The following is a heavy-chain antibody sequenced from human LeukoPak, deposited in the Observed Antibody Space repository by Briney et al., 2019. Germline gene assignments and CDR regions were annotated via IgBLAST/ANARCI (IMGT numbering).Heavy chain of an antibody. J-gene: IGHJ6*03. V-gene: IGHV1-8*03. CDR3: ARANYDFWSGHYYYYYYMDV. CDR1: GYTFTSYD. D-gene: IGHD3-3*01. CDR2: MNPNSGNT. Sequence: GASVKVSCKASGYTFTSYDINWVRQATGQGLEWMGWMNPNSGNTGYAQKFQGRVTITRNTSISTAYMELSSLRSEDTAVYYCARANYDFWSGHYYYYYYMDVWGKGTTVTVSS.